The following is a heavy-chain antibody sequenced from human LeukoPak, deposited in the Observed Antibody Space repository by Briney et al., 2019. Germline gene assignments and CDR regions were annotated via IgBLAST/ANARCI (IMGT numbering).Heavy chain of an antibody. J-gene: IGHJ4*02. CDR1: GYTFTGYY. D-gene: IGHD3-9*01. Sequence: ASVKVSCKASGYTFTGYYMHWVRQAPGQGLEWRGWINPNSGGTNYAQKFQGRVTMTRDASISTAYMELSRLRSDDTAVYYCAREYYDILTGYFFVYWGQGTLVTVSS. V-gene: IGHV1-2*02. CDR2: INPNSGGT. CDR3: AREYYDILTGYFFVY.